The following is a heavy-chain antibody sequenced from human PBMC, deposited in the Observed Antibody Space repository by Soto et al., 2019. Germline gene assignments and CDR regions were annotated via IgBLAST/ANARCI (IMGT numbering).Heavy chain of an antibody. Sequence: QVHLQESGPGLVKPSQTLSLTCTVSGGSISSGDYYWSWIRQPPGKALEWIGYIDSSGSNYYNPSLKSRVTRSVDTSMNQFSLQLSSVTAADTAVYYCARDRGLGYCRSTSCYTYTWFDPWGQGSLVTGSS. D-gene: IGHD2-2*01. CDR2: IDSSGSN. J-gene: IGHJ5*02. V-gene: IGHV4-30-4*01. CDR1: GGSISSGDYY. CDR3: ARDRGLGYCRSTSCYTYTWFDP.